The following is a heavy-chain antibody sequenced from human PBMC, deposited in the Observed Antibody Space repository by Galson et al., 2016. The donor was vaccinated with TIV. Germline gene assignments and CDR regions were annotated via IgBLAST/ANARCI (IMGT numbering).Heavy chain of an antibody. Sequence: SVKVSCKASGYNFLDYGITWVRQAPGQGLGWMGWINPKSGSTKYAQRFQGRVTMTRDTSISTAYMEVSWLRPDDTAVFYCARVVTGGYVDVWGKGTTVTVSS. J-gene: IGHJ6*04. D-gene: IGHD3-16*01. V-gene: IGHV1-2*02. CDR3: ARVVTGGYVDV. CDR2: INPKSGST. CDR1: GYNFLDYG.